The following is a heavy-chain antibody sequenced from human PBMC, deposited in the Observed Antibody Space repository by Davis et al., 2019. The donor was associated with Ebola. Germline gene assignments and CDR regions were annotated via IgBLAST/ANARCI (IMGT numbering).Heavy chain of an antibody. D-gene: IGHD3-3*01. CDR2: INHSGST. Sequence: PSETLSLTCAVYGGSFSGYYWSWIRQPPGKGLEWIGEINHSGSTNYNPSLKSRVTISVDTSKNQFSLKLSSVTAADTAVYYCARGYFDFWSGQDYGMDVWGQGTTVTVSS. CDR1: GGSFSGYY. J-gene: IGHJ6*02. CDR3: ARGYFDFWSGQDYGMDV. V-gene: IGHV4-34*01.